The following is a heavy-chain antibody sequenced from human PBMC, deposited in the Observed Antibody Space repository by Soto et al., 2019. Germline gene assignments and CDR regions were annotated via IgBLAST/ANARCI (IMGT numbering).Heavy chain of an antibody. D-gene: IGHD6-13*01. CDR1: GGSVSSGSYY. CDR3: ARDLYFSSSWYYFDY. J-gene: IGHJ4*02. Sequence: QVQLQESGPGLVKPSETLSLTCTVSGGSVSSGSYYWSWIRQPPGKGLEWIGYIYYSGSTNYNPSLKSRVTISVDTSKNQFSLKLSSVTAADTAVYYCARDLYFSSSWYYFDYWGQGTLVTVSS. V-gene: IGHV4-61*01. CDR2: IYYSGST.